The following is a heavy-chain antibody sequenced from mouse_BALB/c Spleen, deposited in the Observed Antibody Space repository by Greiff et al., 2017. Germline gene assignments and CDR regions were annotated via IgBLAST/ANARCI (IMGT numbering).Heavy chain of an antibody. D-gene: IGHD4-1*01. V-gene: IGHV2-9*02. CDR1: GFSFTSYG. CDR3: ARVLGDY. CDR2: IWAGGST. J-gene: IGHJ2*01. Sequence: QVQLQESGPGLVAPSQCLSISCPASGFSFTSYGVHWVRQPPGKGLEWLGVIWAGGSTNYNSALMSRLSISKDNSKSQVFLKMNSLQTDDTAMYYCARVLGDYWGQGTTLTVSS.